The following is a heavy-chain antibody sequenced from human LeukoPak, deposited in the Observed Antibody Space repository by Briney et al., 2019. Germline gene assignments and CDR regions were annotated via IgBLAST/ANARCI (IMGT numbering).Heavy chain of an antibody. Sequence: GGSLRLSCAASGFTFSSYAMSWIRQAPGKGLEWVSYISSSGSTIYYADSVKGRFTISRDNAKNSLYLQMNSLRAEDTAVYYCARAGYSSGWYPGGFDYWGQGTLVTVSS. CDR1: GFTFSSYA. D-gene: IGHD6-19*01. J-gene: IGHJ4*02. CDR3: ARAGYSSGWYPGGFDY. CDR2: ISSSGSTI. V-gene: IGHV3-11*01.